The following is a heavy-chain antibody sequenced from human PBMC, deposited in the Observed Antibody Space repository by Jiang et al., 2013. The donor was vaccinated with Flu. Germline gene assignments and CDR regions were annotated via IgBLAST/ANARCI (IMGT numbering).Heavy chain of an antibody. J-gene: IGHJ3*02. V-gene: IGHV1-3*01. CDR1: GYTFTSYA. Sequence: EVKKPGASVKVSCKASGYTFTSYAMHWVRQAPGQRLEWMGWINAGNGNTKYSQKFQGRVTITRDTSASTAYMELSSLRSEDTAVYYCARGSQWTTSSDDAFDIWGQGTMVTVSS. D-gene: IGHD4-17*01. CDR2: INAGNGNT. CDR3: ARGSQWTTSSDDAFDI.